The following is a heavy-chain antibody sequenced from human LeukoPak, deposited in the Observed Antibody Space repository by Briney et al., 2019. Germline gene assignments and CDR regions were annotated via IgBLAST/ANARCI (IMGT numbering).Heavy chain of an antibody. D-gene: IGHD3-16*01. CDR2: ISSSSSYT. Sequence: GGPLRLSCAASGFTFSDYYMSWIRQAPGKGLEWVSYISSSSSYTNYADSVKGRFTISRDNAKNSLYLQMNSLRAEDTAVYYCAKEGPGGGGYFDDWGQGTLVTVSS. CDR1: GFTFSDYY. J-gene: IGHJ4*02. V-gene: IGHV3-11*05. CDR3: AKEGPGGGGYFDD.